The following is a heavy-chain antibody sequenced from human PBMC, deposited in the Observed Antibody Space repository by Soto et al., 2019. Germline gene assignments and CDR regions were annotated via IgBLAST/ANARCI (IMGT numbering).Heavy chain of an antibody. CDR1: GGSISSYY. D-gene: IGHD5-12*01. CDR3: ARDSSSGPFDY. V-gene: IGHV4-59*01. CDR2: IYYSGST. Sequence: SETLSLTCTVSGGSISSYYWSWIRQPPGKGLEWIGYIYYSGSTNYNPSLKSRVTISVDTSKNQFSLKLSSVTAADTAVYYCARDSSSGPFDYSGQGTLVTVSS. J-gene: IGHJ4*02.